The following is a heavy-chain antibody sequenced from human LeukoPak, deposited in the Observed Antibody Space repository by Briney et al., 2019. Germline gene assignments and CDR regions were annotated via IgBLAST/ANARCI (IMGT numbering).Heavy chain of an antibody. J-gene: IGHJ4*02. CDR3: AKGKTGDGYFDY. D-gene: IGHD7-27*01. CDR1: GFTFSSYE. V-gene: IGHV3-48*03. CDR2: ISSSGSTI. Sequence: PGGSLRLSCAASGFTFSSYEMNWVRQAPGKGLEWVSYISSSGSTIYYADSVKGRFTISRDNAKNSLYLQMNSLRAEDTALYYCAKGKTGDGYFDYWGQGTLVTVSS.